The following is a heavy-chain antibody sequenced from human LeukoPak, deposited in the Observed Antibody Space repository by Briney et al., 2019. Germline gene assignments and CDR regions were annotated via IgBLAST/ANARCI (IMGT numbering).Heavy chain of an antibody. CDR3: ARSADGYTCGHFDF. J-gene: IGHJ4*02. CDR1: GYTFTAYY. V-gene: IGHV1-2*02. D-gene: IGHD5-18*01. Sequence: GASVKVSCKASGYTFTAYYMHWVRQAPGQGLEWMGLINPNTGDTNYAQNFQGRVTMNRDTSISTAYMELSSLRSDDTAVYYCARSADGYTCGHFDFWGQGTLVTVSS. CDR2: INPNTGDT.